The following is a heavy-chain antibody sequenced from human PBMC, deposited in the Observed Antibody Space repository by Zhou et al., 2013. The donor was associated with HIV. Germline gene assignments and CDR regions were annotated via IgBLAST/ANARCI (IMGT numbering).Heavy chain of an antibody. CDR2: IYTSGST. V-gene: IGHV4-4*07. J-gene: IGHJ6*02. CDR1: GGSISGYY. CDR3: ARDSLFGGNGMDV. Sequence: QVQLQESGPGLVKPSETLSLTCTVSGGSISGYYWSWIRQPAGKGLEWIGRIYTSGSTNYNPSLKSRVTMSVDTSKNQFSLKLSSVTAADTAVYFCARDSLFGGNGMDVWGQGTTVTVSS. D-gene: IGHD3-10*02.